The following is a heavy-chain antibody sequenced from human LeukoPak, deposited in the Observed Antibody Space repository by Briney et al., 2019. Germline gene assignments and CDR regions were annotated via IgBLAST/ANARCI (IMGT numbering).Heavy chain of an antibody. J-gene: IGHJ6*02. CDR2: IYYSGTT. CDR1: GGSISSYY. V-gene: IGHV4-59*01. Sequence: SETLSLTCTVSGGSISSYYWSWIRQPPGKGLEWVGYIYYSGTTNYNPSLKSRVTISVDTSKNQFSLQLSSVTAADTAVYYCAREMGGAVADNYYYGMDVWGQGTTVTVSS. CDR3: AREMGGAVADNYYYGMDV. D-gene: IGHD6-19*01.